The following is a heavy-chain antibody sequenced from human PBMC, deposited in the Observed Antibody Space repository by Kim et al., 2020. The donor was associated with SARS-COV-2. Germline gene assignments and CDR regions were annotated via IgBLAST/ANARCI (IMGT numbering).Heavy chain of an antibody. CDR3: ARDLRWRSGSPCY. V-gene: IGHV1-18*01. J-gene: IGHJ4*02. Sequence: YAQKLQGRVTMTTDTSTSTAYMELRSLRSDDTAVYYCARDLRWRSGSPCYWGQGTLVTVSS. D-gene: IGHD3-22*01.